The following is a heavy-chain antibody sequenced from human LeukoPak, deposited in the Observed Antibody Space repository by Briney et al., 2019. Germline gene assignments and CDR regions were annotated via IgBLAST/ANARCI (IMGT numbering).Heavy chain of an antibody. J-gene: IGHJ4*02. CDR2: INGSGGST. D-gene: IGHD5-18*01. CDR1: GFTFSSSA. CDR3: ANGGLWLPTRSD. Sequence: GGSLRLSCAASGFTFSSSAMSWVRQAPGKGLEWVSGINGSGGSTNYADSVKGRFTISRDNSKNTLYLQMNSLRAEDTAVYYCANGGLWLPTRSDWGQGTRVTVSS. V-gene: IGHV3-23*01.